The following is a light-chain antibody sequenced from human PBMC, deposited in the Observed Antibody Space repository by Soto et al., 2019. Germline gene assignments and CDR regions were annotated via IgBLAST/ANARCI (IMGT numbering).Light chain of an antibody. CDR1: QSVSSN. CDR2: GAS. V-gene: IGKV3-20*01. J-gene: IGKJ1*01. Sequence: EIVITQSPATLSVYTGERATLSCRASQSVSSNLAWYQHKPGQAPRLLIYGASSRATGIPDRFSGSGSGTDFTLTICRLEPEDFAVYYCQHYGSSLWTFARGTKVDIK. CDR3: QHYGSSLWT.